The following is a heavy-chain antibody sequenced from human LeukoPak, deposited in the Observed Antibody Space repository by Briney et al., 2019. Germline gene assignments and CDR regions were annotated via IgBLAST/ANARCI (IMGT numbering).Heavy chain of an antibody. Sequence: PGGSLRLSCAASGFTFSSYSMNWVRQAPGKGLEWVSSISSSSSYTYYADSVKGRFTISRDNSKNTLYLQMNSLRAEDTAVYYCAKDQYYDYVWGSYLYDYWGQGTLVTVSS. V-gene: IGHV3-21*04. D-gene: IGHD3-16*01. J-gene: IGHJ4*02. CDR3: AKDQYYDYVWGSYLYDY. CDR2: ISSSSSYT. CDR1: GFTFSSYS.